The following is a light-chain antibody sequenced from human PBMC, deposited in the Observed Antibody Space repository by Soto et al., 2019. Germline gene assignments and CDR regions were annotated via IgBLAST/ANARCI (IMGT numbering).Light chain of an antibody. J-gene: IGLJ1*01. CDR2: DND. CDR1: SSNIGDNY. V-gene: IGLV1-51*01. CDR3: GTWDDRLDGNYV. Sequence: QSVLTQPPSVSGAPGQTVIISCSGSSSNIGDNYVSWYQHFPGTAPKLVVYDNDRRPSGIPGRFSGSKSGTSATLVITGLQTGDEADYYCGTWDDRLDGNYVFGTGTKVTVL.